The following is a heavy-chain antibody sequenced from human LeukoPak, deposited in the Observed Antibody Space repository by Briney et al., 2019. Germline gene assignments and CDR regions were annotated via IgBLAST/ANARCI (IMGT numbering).Heavy chain of an antibody. V-gene: IGHV3-23*01. CDR1: GLTFSDYR. J-gene: IGHJ3*02. D-gene: IGHD6-6*01. CDR3: AKVRVAARPNDAFDI. CDR2: TAGADDVI. Sequence: PGGSLRLSCAVSGLTFSDYRMIWVRQAPEKRLEWVAVTAGADDVIQYADSVKGRFTISRDNSKNTLYLQMNSLRAEDTAVYYCAKVRVAARPNDAFDIWGQGTMVTVSS.